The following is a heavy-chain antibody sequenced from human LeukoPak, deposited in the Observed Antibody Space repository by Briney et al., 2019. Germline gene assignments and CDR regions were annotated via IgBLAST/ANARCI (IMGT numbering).Heavy chain of an antibody. J-gene: IGHJ4*02. CDR1: GGSISSFY. V-gene: IGHV4-59*08. D-gene: IGHD1-26*01. CDR2: IYYSGST. Sequence: SETLSLTCTVSGGSISSFYWSWIRQPPGKGLEFIGHIYYSGSTNYHPSLKSRVTMSVDTSKNQFSLTLTSVTAADTAIYYCGRHQNGGTYPIDYWGQGTLVTVSS. CDR3: GRHQNGGTYPIDY.